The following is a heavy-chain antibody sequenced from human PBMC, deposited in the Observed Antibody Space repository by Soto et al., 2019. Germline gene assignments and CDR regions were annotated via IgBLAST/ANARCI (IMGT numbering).Heavy chain of an antibody. Sequence: EVQLLESGGGLVQPGGSLRLSCAASGFTFSSYVMSWVRQPPGKGLEWVSAIRGSGNTTYYADSVKDRFTISRDNSKNTLNLQMNSLRADDTAVYYCARELNRAEHVFDIWGQGTKVTVSS. CDR1: GFTFSSYV. V-gene: IGHV3-23*01. J-gene: IGHJ3*02. CDR3: ARELNRAEHVFDI. CDR2: IRGSGNTT.